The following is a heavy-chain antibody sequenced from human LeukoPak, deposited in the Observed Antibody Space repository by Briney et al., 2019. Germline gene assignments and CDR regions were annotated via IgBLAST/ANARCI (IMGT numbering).Heavy chain of an antibody. CDR3: ARGDNPYYFYYIDV. Sequence: SETLSLTCTVSGGSLNTPNYYWGWVRQPPGKGLEWIGNIFYRGGTYYSPSLKSRVTISVDTSKNQFSLKLSSVTAADTAVYYCARGDNPYYFYYIDVWGKGTTVTVSS. CDR2: IFYRGGT. D-gene: IGHD1-14*01. CDR1: GGSLNTPNYY. J-gene: IGHJ6*03. V-gene: IGHV4-39*07.